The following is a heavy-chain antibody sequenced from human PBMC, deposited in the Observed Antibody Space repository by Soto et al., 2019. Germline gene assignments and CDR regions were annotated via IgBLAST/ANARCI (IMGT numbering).Heavy chain of an antibody. CDR2: IKYDGSSS. J-gene: IGHJ6*03. CDR1: EFTFSSYW. Sequence: PGGSLRLSCAASEFTFSSYWIHWVRQVPGTGLVWVSRIKYDGSSSDYADSVKGRFSMSRDNAKNTVYLEMNSLRGEDTAVYYCARGAKGGYYVDAWGKGTTVTVSS. CDR3: ARGAKGGYYVDA. V-gene: IGHV3-74*01. D-gene: IGHD2-15*01.